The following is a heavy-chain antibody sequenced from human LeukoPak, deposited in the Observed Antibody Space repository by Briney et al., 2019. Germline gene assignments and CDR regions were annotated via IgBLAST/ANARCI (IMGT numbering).Heavy chain of an antibody. CDR2: ISSSSSYI. V-gene: IGHV3-21*01. J-gene: IGHJ4*02. CDR1: GFTFSSYS. Sequence: GGSLRLSCAASGFTFSSYSMNWVRQAPGKGLEWVSSISSSSSYIYYADSVKGRFTISRDNAKNSLYLQMNSLRAEGTAVYYCARGYTAYDSSGIWGQGTLVTVSS. CDR3: ARGYTAYDSSGI. D-gene: IGHD3-22*01.